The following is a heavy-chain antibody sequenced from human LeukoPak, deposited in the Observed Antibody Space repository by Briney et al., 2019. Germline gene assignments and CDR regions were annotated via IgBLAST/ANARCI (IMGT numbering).Heavy chain of an antibody. CDR2: ISYDENNQ. V-gene: IGHV3-30*18. CDR3: AKAVGATQRGYFDY. Sequence: GGSLRLSCAASGFTFSSYGMHWVRQAPGKVLEWVAVISYDENNQYYADSVKGRFTISRDNSKNTAYLQMNSLRAEDTAVYYCAKAVGATQRGYFDYWGQGTLVTVSS. D-gene: IGHD1-26*01. CDR1: GFTFSSYG. J-gene: IGHJ4*02.